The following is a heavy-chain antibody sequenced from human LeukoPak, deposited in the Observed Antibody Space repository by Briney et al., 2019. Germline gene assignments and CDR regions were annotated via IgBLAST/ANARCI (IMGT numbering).Heavy chain of an antibody. V-gene: IGHV1-69*04. CDR2: IIPTLGIA. CDR1: GGTFSSYA. D-gene: IGHD6-19*01. J-gene: IGHJ6*02. Sequence: GASVKVSCKASGGTFSSYAISWVRQAPGQGLEWMGRIIPTLGIANYAQKFQGRVTITADKSTSTAYMELSSLRSEDTAVYYCARDNSGWDYYYYGMDVWGQGTTVTVSS. CDR3: ARDNSGWDYYYYGMDV.